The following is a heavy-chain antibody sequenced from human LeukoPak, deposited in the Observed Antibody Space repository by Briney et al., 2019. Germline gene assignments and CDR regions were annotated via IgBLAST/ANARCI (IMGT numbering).Heavy chain of an antibody. J-gene: IGHJ2*01. Sequence: ASVKVSCKASGYSFTDYGIHWVRQAPGQGLEWMGWINSNTGNPTYAQGSTGRFVFSVDTSVTTAYLQISSLEAEDTAVYYCARESFKVAGRYQHWFLDLWGRGTLVTVSS. CDR3: ARESFKVAGRYQHWFLDL. CDR1: GYSFTDYG. D-gene: IGHD6-19*01. V-gene: IGHV7-4-1*02. CDR2: INSNTGNP.